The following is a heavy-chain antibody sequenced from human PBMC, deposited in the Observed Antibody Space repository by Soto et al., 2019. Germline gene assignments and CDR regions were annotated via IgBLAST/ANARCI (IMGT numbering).Heavy chain of an antibody. V-gene: IGHV3-11*01. D-gene: IGHD3-9*01. Sequence: PGGSLRLSCAASGFTFSDYYMSWIRQAPGKGLEWVSYISSSGSTIYYADSVKGRFTTSRDNAKNSLYLQMNSLRAEDTAVYYTAETLRYFDWSDAFDIWGQGTMVTVSS. CDR3: AETLRYFDWSDAFDI. CDR2: ISSSGSTI. J-gene: IGHJ3*02. CDR1: GFTFSDYY.